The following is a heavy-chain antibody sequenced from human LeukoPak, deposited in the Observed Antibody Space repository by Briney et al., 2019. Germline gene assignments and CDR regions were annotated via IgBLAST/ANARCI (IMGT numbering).Heavy chain of an antibody. CDR2: ISYDGSNK. D-gene: IGHD3-10*01. CDR3: AKPPYYGSGSYPLDY. Sequence: SGGSLRLSCAASGFTFSSYGTHWVRQAPGKGLEWVAVISYDGSNKYYADSVKGRFTISRDNSKNTLYLQMNSLRAEDTAVYYCAKPPYYGSGSYPLDYWGQGTLVTVSS. CDR1: GFTFSSYG. J-gene: IGHJ4*02. V-gene: IGHV3-30*18.